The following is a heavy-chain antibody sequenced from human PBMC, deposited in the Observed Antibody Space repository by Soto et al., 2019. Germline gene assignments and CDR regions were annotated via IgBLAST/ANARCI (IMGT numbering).Heavy chain of an antibody. CDR1: GGSISSGAYY. J-gene: IGHJ4*02. CDR2: IYYSGST. D-gene: IGHD6-13*01. Sequence: SETLSLTCTVSGGSISSGAYYWSWIRQHPGKGLEWIGYIYYSGSTYYNPSLKSRVTMAIDTSKNQFSLSLASVAAADTAMYYCARGMNPQDYWGQGTLVTVSS. CDR3: ARGMNPQDY. V-gene: IGHV4-31*03.